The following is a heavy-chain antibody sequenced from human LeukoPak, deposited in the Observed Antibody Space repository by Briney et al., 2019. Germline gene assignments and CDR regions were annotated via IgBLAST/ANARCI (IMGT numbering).Heavy chain of an antibody. D-gene: IGHD3/OR15-3a*01. V-gene: IGHV4-39*07. J-gene: IGHJ3*02. CDR2: IYYSGST. CDR3: ARDMDSHSAFDI. CDR1: GGSISSSSYY. Sequence: SETLSLTCTVSGGSISSSSYYWGWIRQPPGKGLEWIGSIYYSGSTYYNPSLKSRVTISVDTSKNQFSLKLSSVTAADTAVYYCARDMDSHSAFDIWGQGTMVTVSS.